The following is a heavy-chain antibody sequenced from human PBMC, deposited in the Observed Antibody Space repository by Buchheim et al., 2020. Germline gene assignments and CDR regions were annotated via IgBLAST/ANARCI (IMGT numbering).Heavy chain of an antibody. D-gene: IGHD1-20*01. CDR2: ISYDGSNT. CDR1: GFNFSNYA. Sequence: QVQLVDSGGGVVQPGRSLRLSCAASGFNFSNYATNWVRQAPGKGLEWVAIISYDGSNTYYADSLKGRFSISRDNSKNPLYLQMNSLRTEDTAVYYCARNNWNDYWGQGTL. CDR3: ARNNWNDY. V-gene: IGHV3-30*04. J-gene: IGHJ4*02.